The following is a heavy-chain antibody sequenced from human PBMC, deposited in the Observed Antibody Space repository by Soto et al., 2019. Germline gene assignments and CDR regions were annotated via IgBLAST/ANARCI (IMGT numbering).Heavy chain of an antibody. CDR1: GFTFDDYA. CDR3: AKDNGDGYNPGAFDI. Sequence: PVGSLRLSCAASGFTFDDYAMHWARQAPGKGLEWVSGISWNSGSIGYADSVKGRFTISRDNAKNSLYLQMNSLRAEDTALYYCAKDNGDGYNPGAFDIWGQGTMVTVSS. J-gene: IGHJ3*02. V-gene: IGHV3-9*01. D-gene: IGHD5-12*01. CDR2: ISWNSGSI.